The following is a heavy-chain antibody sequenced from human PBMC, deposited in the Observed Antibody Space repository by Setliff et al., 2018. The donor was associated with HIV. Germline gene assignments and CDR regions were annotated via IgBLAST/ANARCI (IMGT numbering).Heavy chain of an antibody. CDR1: GFTFVSCA. Sequence: GGSLRLSCAASGFTFVSCAMNWVRQAPGKGLEWVSSITGGGVTTYYADSVKGRFTISRDNSKNTVYLQMNSLRAEDTAVYYCAKTSNTGYLFCSDYWGQGTLVTVSS. D-gene: IGHD3-9*01. CDR3: AKTSNTGYLFCSDY. J-gene: IGHJ4*02. V-gene: IGHV3-23*01. CDR2: ITGGGVTT.